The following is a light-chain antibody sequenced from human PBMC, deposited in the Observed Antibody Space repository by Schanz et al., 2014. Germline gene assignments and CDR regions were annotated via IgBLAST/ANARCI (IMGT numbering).Light chain of an antibody. Sequence: EIVMTQSPATLSVSPGERATLSCRASQSVSSNLAWYQQKPGQAPRLLIYGASTRATGIPARFSGSGSGTDFTLTISSLEPEDFATYYCQQYNTYSYTFGQGTKLEIK. V-gene: IGKV3-15*01. CDR3: QQYNTYSYT. J-gene: IGKJ2*01. CDR1: QSVSSN. CDR2: GAS.